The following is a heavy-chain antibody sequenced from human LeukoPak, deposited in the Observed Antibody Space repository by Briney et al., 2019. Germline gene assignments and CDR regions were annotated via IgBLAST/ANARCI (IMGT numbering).Heavy chain of an antibody. CDR2: IYYSGST. Sequence: SETLSLTCTVSGGSISSSSYYWGWIRQPPGKGLEWIGSIYYSGSTYYNPSLKSRVTISVDTSKNQFSLKLSSVTAADTAVYYCARMIVVPLLYYFDYWGQGTLVTVSS. V-gene: IGHV4-39*01. D-gene: IGHD3-22*01. CDR3: ARMIVVPLLYYFDY. J-gene: IGHJ4*02. CDR1: GGSISSSSYY.